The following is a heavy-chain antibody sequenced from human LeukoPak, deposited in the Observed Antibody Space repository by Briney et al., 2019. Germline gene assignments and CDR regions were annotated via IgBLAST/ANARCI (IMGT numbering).Heavy chain of an antibody. Sequence: GGSLGLSCAASGFTVSSNTVIWVRQAPGKGLEWVSGISGSGDNTYHADSVKGRFSISRDNSKNTLYLQMNNLRAEDTAVYYCAKDKGYSSGWYLLDPWGQGTLVTVSS. D-gene: IGHD6-19*01. V-gene: IGHV3-23*01. J-gene: IGHJ5*02. CDR1: GFTVSSNT. CDR3: AKDKGYSSGWYLLDP. CDR2: ISGSGDNT.